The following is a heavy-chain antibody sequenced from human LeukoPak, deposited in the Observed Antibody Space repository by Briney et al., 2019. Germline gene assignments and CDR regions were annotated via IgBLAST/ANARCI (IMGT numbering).Heavy chain of an antibody. CDR1: GFTFSDYY. CDR3: AKGDDDRYCSGGSCYGFDY. J-gene: IGHJ4*02. V-gene: IGHV3-11*05. CDR2: NSSSSRYT. Sequence: PGGSLRLSCAASGFTFSDYYMSWIRQARGKGLEWVSHNSSSSRYTNYADSVKGRFTISRDNSMNTLYLQMTSLRAEDTALYYCAKGDDDRYCSGGSCYGFDYWGQGTPVTVSS. D-gene: IGHD2-15*01.